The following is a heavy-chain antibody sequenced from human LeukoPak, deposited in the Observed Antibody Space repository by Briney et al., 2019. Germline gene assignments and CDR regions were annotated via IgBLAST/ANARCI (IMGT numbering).Heavy chain of an antibody. CDR1: GYNFTNFW. Sequence: GESLKISCKASGYNFTNFWIGWVRQMPGRGLEWMGVLYPGDSETRYSPSFQGQITISADKSMTTTYLQWSSLKASDTAMYYCARVIVGAMAWFDPWGQGTLVTVSS. CDR2: LYPGDSET. CDR3: ARVIVGAMAWFDP. V-gene: IGHV5-51*01. D-gene: IGHD1-26*01. J-gene: IGHJ5*02.